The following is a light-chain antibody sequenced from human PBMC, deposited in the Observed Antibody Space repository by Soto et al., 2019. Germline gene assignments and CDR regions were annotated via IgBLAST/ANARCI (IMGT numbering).Light chain of an antibody. Sequence: DIPMTQSPSSLSASVGDRVTITCRASQSIASYLTWYQQKPGKAPKILIYAASNLQSGVPSRFSGSGSGTDFTLTIRSLQPEDFATYYCQQSYTSPWTFGQGTKVEIK. CDR1: QSIASY. CDR3: QQSYTSPWT. J-gene: IGKJ1*01. V-gene: IGKV1-39*01. CDR2: AAS.